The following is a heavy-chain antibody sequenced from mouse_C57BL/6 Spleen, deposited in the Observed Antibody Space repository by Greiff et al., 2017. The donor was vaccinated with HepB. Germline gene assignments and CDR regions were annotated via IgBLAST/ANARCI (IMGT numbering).Heavy chain of an antibody. CDR3: ARVGSRYAMDY. V-gene: IGHV5-4*03. CDR2: ISDGGSYT. Sequence: DVKLVESGGGLVKPGGSLKLSCAASGFTFSSYAMSWVRQTPEKRLEWVATISDGGSYTYYPDNVKGRFTISRDNAKNNLYLQMSHLKSEDTAMYYCARVGSRYAMDYWGQGTSVTVSS. J-gene: IGHJ4*01. D-gene: IGHD1-1*01. CDR1: GFTFSSYA.